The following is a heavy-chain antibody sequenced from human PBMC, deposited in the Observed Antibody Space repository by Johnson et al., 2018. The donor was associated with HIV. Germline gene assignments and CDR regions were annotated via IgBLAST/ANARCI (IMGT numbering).Heavy chain of an antibody. J-gene: IGHJ3*01. V-gene: IGHV3-15*01. CDR2: IKSKSDGAIT. CDR3: TTGEFNSVIGLITFQGPAFDF. CDR1: GFTFTKAW. D-gene: IGHD2/OR15-2a*01. Sequence: VQLVESGGGCAKPGGSLRLSCAVSGFTFTKAWMSWVRQAPGKGLEWVGQIKSKSDGAITDCAAPVRGRFTISRDDSKNTLFLEMKNLKTEDTARYFCTTGEFNSVIGLITFQGPAFDFWGQGTLVTVS.